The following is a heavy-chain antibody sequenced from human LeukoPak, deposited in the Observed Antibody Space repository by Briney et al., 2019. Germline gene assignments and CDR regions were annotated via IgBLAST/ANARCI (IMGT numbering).Heavy chain of an antibody. CDR1: GFNVINNY. V-gene: IGHV3-66*01. CDR2: ISSGGST. CDR3: ARASPADYYGLDV. J-gene: IGHJ6*02. D-gene: IGHD6-6*01. Sequence: PGGSLRLSCAASGFNVINNYMTWVRQAPGKGLEWVSVISSGGSTYYADSVKGRFTISRDNSKNTLYLQMNSLRAEDTAVYYCARASPADYYGLDVWGQGTTVTVSS.